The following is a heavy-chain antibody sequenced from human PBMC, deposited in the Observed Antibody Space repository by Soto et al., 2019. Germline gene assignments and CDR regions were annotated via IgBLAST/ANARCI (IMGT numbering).Heavy chain of an antibody. CDR2: INPKNGGT. J-gene: IGHJ4*02. CDR3: ARRDSSGSLDF. V-gene: IGHV1-2*02. CDR1: GYTFTYFY. D-gene: IGHD5-18*01. Sequence: QVQLVQSGAETKKPGASVRVSCKTSGYTFTYFYIHWVRLGPGPGLEWMGWINPKNGGTSHAQKFQGRVTMTRDTSISTVYMELNSLTSDDRGIYYCARRDSSGSLDFWGQGTLVTVSS.